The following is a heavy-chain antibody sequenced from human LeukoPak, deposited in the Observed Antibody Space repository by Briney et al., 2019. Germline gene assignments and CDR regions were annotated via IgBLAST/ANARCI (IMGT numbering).Heavy chain of an antibody. CDR2: IKTKSEDGAR. J-gene: IGHJ4*02. Sequence: GGSLRLSCVVSGFTLSDAWMSWVRQAPGKGLEWVGRIKTKSEDGARDYAAPVKGRFTISRDDSKSIAYLQMNSLKTEDTAVYYCTRGGGWDIWNYWGQGTLVTVSS. V-gene: IGHV3-15*01. D-gene: IGHD6-19*01. CDR3: TRGGGWDIWNY. CDR1: GFTLSDAW.